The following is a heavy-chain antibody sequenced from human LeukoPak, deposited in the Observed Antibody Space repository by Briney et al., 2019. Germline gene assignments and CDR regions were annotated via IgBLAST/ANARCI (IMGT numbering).Heavy chain of an antibody. CDR1: GFTFSSYG. V-gene: IGHV3-33*01. J-gene: IGHJ4*02. CDR2: IWYDGSNK. Sequence: GGSLRLSCAASGFTFSSYGMHWVRQAPGKGLEWVAVIWYDGSNKYYADSVKGRFTIPRDNSKNTLYLQMNSLRAEDTAVFYCARDRVAAAGLFDYWGQGTLVTVSS. CDR3: ARDRVAAAGLFDY. D-gene: IGHD6-13*01.